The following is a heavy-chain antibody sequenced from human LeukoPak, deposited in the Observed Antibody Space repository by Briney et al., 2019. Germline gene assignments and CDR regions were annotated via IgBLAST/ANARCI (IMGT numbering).Heavy chain of an antibody. CDR3: ARVSSPGGVIASYFDY. V-gene: IGHV3-48*01. CDR2: ISSSSGTI. Sequence: GGSLRLSCAASGFTFSSYSMTWVRQAPGKGLEWVSYISSSSGTIYYADSVKGRFTISRDNAKNELYLQMSSLRAEDTAVYYCARVSSPGGVIASYFDYWGQGTLVTVSS. D-gene: IGHD3-16*02. J-gene: IGHJ4*02. CDR1: GFTFSSYS.